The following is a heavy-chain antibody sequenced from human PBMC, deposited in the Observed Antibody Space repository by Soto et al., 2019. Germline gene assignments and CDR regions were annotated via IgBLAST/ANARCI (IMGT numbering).Heavy chain of an antibody. J-gene: IGHJ4*02. Sequence: QVQLVQSGAEVKKPGASVKVSCKASGYTFTSYAISWMRQAPGQGLECMGWISAYNGNTNYAKKLQGRVTMTTDTPTSKAYMEQWSRSSDDAAVYYCARDPPPPDHGGQGTLVTVSS. CDR2: ISAYNGNT. CDR3: ARDPPPPDH. CDR1: GYTFTSYA. V-gene: IGHV1-18*01.